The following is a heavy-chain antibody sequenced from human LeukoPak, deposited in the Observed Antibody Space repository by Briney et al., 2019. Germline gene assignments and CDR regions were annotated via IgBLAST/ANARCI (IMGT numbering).Heavy chain of an antibody. D-gene: IGHD6-19*01. CDR3: AKDGGWYDGPWFQH. CDR2: INTNTGNP. J-gene: IGHJ1*01. CDR1: GYTFTSYA. V-gene: IGHV7-4-1*02. Sequence: GASVKVSCKASGYTFTSYAMNWVRQAPGQGLEWMGWINTNTGNPTYAQGFTGRFVFSLDTSVSTAYLQISSLKAEDTAVYYCAKDGGWYDGPWFQHRGQGTLVTVSS.